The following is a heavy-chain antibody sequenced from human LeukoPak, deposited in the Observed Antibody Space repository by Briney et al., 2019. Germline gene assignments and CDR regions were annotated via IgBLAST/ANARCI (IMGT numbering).Heavy chain of an antibody. J-gene: IGHJ4*02. Sequence: VASVKVSCKASGYTFTGYYMHWVRQAPGQGLEWMGWINPNSGGTNYAQKFQGRVTMTRDTSISTAYMELSRLRSDDTAVYYCAGSQPRYYYDSSGYYYWGQGTLVTVSS. D-gene: IGHD3-22*01. V-gene: IGHV1-2*02. CDR3: AGSQPRYYYDSSGYYY. CDR2: INPNSGGT. CDR1: GYTFTGYY.